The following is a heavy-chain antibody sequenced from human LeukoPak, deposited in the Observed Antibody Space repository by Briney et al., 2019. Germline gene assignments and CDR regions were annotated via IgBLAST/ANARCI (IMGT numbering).Heavy chain of an antibody. CDR1: AFTFGSYV. D-gene: IGHD1-26*01. V-gene: IGHV3-23*01. Sequence: GGSLGLSCAASAFTFGSYVMSWVRQAPGKGLEWVSAISGSGGSTYYADSVKGRFTISRDNSKNTLYLQMNSLRAEDTAVYYCAKGSGSYYAYYFDYWGQGTLVTVSS. CDR2: ISGSGGST. J-gene: IGHJ4*02. CDR3: AKGSGSYYAYYFDY.